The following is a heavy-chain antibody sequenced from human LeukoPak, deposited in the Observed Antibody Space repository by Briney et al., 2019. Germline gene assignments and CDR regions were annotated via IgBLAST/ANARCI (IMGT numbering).Heavy chain of an antibody. CDR3: ARPPLL. D-gene: IGHD2-21*01. J-gene: IGHJ4*02. V-gene: IGHV4-39*01. CDR2: FSYSGNT. Sequence: PSGTLSLTCTVCGDSISSTLYYWAWIRQPPGKGLEWIGSFSYSGNTFYNSSLTSRVSISEDTSKNQFSLKLTSVTAADTAVYYCARPPLLWGQGILVTVSS. CDR1: GDSISSTLYY.